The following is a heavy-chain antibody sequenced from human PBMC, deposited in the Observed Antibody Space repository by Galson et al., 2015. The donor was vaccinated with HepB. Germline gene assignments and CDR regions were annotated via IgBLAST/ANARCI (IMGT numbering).Heavy chain of an antibody. CDR2: ISESGTTT. CDR3: AKAAGWFDP. V-gene: IGHV3-11*01. CDR1: GFSFSDFY. J-gene: IGHJ5*02. Sequence: SLRLSCAVSGFSFSDFYMTWIRQAPGKGLEWISYISESGTTTYYADSLKGRFTVSRDNAKKSPYLQMNSLRAEDTAVYYCAKAAGWFDPLGQGTLVTVSS.